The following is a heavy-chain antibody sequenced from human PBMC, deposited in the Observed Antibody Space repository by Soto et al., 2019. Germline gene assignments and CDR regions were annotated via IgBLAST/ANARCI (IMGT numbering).Heavy chain of an antibody. D-gene: IGHD6-19*01. J-gene: IGHJ4*02. CDR1: GFTVSSKY. CDR3: VQTAGWPGFDF. Sequence: EAQLVESGGGLIQPGGSLRLSCAASGFTVSSKYMTWVRQAPGKGLEWVSVIYGGGTTYYADSVKGRFPISRDNSTNTLYLQVNSLRAEDTAVYYCVQTAGWPGFDFWGQGTLVTVSS. CDR2: IYGGGTT. V-gene: IGHV3-53*01.